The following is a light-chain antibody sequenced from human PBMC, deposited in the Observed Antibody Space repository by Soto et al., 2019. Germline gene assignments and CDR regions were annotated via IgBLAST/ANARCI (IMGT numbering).Light chain of an antibody. CDR2: GAS. CDR1: QSVSSSY. Sequence: EIVLTKSPGTLSLSPGERATLSCRASQSVSSSYLAWYQQKPGQAPRLLIYGASSRATGIPDRFSGSGSGTDFTLTISGLQSEDSAVYFCQQYNNWPFSFGQGTRLEIK. V-gene: IGKV3-20*01. J-gene: IGKJ5*01. CDR3: QQYNNWPFS.